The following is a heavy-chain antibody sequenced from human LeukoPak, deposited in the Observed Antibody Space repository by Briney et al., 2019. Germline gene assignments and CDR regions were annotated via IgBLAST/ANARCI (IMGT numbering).Heavy chain of an antibody. CDR3: ARVEEVFGELDY. J-gene: IGHJ4*02. CDR2: LSGSGDAT. Sequence: GGSLRLSCAASGFTFRNYFMRWVRQAPGKGLEWVATLSGSGDATYYADSVKDRFTVSRDNAKNSLYLQLNSLRADDTAVYYCARVEEVFGELDYWGQGTLVTVSS. CDR1: GFTFRNYF. V-gene: IGHV3-21*01. D-gene: IGHD3-10*02.